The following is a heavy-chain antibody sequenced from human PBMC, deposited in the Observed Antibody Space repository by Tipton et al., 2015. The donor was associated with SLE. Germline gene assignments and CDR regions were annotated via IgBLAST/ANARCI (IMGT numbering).Heavy chain of an antibody. Sequence: TLSLTCSVSGVSITNYHSYWDWFRQTAGKGLEWIGRIYFPGRTYYNPSVTSRVTIALDRSKNEFSLEMTSGTTADTGVYYCARDFRAVAGRFFYYYMDVWSKGTTVTV. V-gene: IGHV4-61*02. CDR3: ARDFRAVAGRFFYYYMDV. J-gene: IGHJ6*03. CDR1: GVSITNYHSY. CDR2: IYFPGRT. D-gene: IGHD6-13*01.